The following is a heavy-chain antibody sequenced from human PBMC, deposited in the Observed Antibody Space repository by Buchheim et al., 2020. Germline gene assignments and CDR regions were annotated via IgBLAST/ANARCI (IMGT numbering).Heavy chain of an antibody. CDR2: ISSSSSTI. CDR3: ARRTHPYCSGGSCYPGGFDP. Sequence: EVQLVESGGGLVQPGGSLRLSCAASGFTFSSYSMNWVRQAPGKGLEWVSYISSSSSTIYYADSVKGRFTISRDTAKHSLYLQMNSLRAEDTAVYYCARRTHPYCSGGSCYPGGFDPWGQGTL. CDR1: GFTFSSYS. D-gene: IGHD2-15*01. J-gene: IGHJ5*02. V-gene: IGHV3-48*01.